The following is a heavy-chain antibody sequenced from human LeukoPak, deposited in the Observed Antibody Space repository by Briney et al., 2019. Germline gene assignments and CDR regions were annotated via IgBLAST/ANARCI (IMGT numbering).Heavy chain of an antibody. Sequence: ASVKVSCKASGYTFIGNYMHWVRQAPGQGLEWMGWINPNSGGTNYAQKFQGRVTMTRDTSISTAYMKLSRLRSDDTAVYYCAREYATGTHSTYYFDYWGQGTLVTVSS. CDR3: AREYATGTHSTYYFDY. J-gene: IGHJ4*02. CDR2: INPNSGGT. D-gene: IGHD1-1*01. V-gene: IGHV1-2*02. CDR1: GYTFIGNY.